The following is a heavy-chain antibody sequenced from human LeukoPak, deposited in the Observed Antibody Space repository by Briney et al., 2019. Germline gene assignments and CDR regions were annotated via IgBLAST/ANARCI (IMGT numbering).Heavy chain of an antibody. CDR2: IWYDGSNK. CDR3: ARSHGVRGVIINSLGY. J-gene: IGHJ4*02. CDR1: GFTFSSYG. Sequence: GRSLRLSCAASGFTFSSYGMHWVRQAPGKGLEWVAVIWYDGSNKYYADSVKGRFTISRDNSKNTLYLQMNSLRAEDTAVYYCARSHGVRGVIINSLGYWGQGTLVTVSS. V-gene: IGHV3-33*01. D-gene: IGHD3-10*01.